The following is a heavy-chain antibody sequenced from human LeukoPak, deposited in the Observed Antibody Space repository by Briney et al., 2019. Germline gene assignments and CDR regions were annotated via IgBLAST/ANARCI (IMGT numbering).Heavy chain of an antibody. J-gene: IGHJ3*02. CDR3: ARSQWLGAFDI. Sequence: SETLSLTCTVSGGSSSLYYWSWIRQPPGKGLEWIGYIYCSGSTNYNPSLRSRVTISVDTSKNQFSLKLSSVTAADTAVYYCARSQWLGAFDIWGQGTMVTVSS. CDR1: GGSSSLYY. V-gene: IGHV4-59*08. CDR2: IYCSGST. D-gene: IGHD6-19*01.